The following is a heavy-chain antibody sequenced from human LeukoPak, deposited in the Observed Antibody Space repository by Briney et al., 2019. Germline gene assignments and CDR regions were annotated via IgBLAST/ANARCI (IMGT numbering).Heavy chain of an antibody. CDR2: INPNSGGT. V-gene: IGHV1-2*02. CDR1: GYTFTGYY. J-gene: IGHJ4*02. D-gene: IGHD2-15*01. CDR3: ARRHRYCSGPSCYVIDY. Sequence: ASVKVSYKASGYTFTGYYMHWVRQATGQGREWMGWINPNSGGTNYAQKFQGRVTMTRDTSISTAYMELSSLKASDTAMYYCARRHRYCSGPSCYVIDYWGQGTLVTVSS.